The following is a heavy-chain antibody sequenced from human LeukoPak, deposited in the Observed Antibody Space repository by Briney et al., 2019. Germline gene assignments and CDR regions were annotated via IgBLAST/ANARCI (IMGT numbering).Heavy chain of an antibody. D-gene: IGHD3-10*01. CDR2: IRYDGSNK. Sequence: GGSLRLSCAASGFTFTSYGMHWVRQAPGKGLEWAAFIRYDGSNKYYADSVKGRFTISRDNSKNTLYLQMNSLRAEDTAVYYCANKGDVGLLWFGEPLDYWGQGTLVTVSS. CDR3: ANKGDVGLLWFGEPLDY. V-gene: IGHV3-30*02. CDR1: GFTFTSYG. J-gene: IGHJ4*02.